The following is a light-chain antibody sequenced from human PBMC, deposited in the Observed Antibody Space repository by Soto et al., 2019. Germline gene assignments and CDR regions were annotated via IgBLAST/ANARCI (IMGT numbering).Light chain of an antibody. J-gene: IGLJ2*01. Sequence: QSVLTQSPSASASLGASVTLTCTLSSGHSSYDIAWHQQQPEKGPRYSMKLNSDGSHSKGDGIPDRFSGSSSGAERYLTISSLQSEDEADYYCQTWGTGLRVFGGGTKVTVL. CDR1: SGHSSYD. V-gene: IGLV4-69*01. CDR2: LNSDGSH. CDR3: QTWGTGLRV.